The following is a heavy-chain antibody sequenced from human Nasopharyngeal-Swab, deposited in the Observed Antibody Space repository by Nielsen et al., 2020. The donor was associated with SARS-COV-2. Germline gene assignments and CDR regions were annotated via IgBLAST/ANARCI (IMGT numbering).Heavy chain of an antibody. CDR2: ISGSGGGT. Sequence: GGSLRLSCAASGFTFSSYAMSWVRQAPGQGLEWVSAISGSGGGTYYADSVKGRFTISRDNSKNTLYLQMNSLRVEDTAVYYCAKALSSSLLWFGELLYPFDYWGQGTLVNVSS. J-gene: IGHJ4*02. V-gene: IGHV3-23*01. D-gene: IGHD3-10*01. CDR1: GFTFSSYA. CDR3: AKALSSSLLWFGELLYPFDY.